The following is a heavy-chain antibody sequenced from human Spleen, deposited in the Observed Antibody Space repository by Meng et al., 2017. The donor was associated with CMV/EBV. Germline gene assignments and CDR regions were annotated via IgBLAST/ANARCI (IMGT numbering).Heavy chain of an antibody. CDR2: VYYSGVT. V-gene: IGHV4-39*07. CDR3: ARETAGYYNDYGLDV. Sequence: SETLSLTCTVSGGSISSSSYYWGWIRQPPGKGLEWIGNVYYSGVTFDNPSFRSRVTMSADTSKNQFSLSLSSVAAADTAVYYCARETAGYYNDYGLDVWGQGTAVTVSS. D-gene: IGHD5-18*01. J-gene: IGHJ6*02. CDR1: GGSISSSSYY.